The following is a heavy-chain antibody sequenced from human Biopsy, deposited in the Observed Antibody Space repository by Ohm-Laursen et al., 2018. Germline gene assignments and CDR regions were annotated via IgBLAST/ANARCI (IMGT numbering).Heavy chain of an antibody. V-gene: IGHV1-18*01. J-gene: IGHJ4*02. D-gene: IGHD6-19*01. CDR2: ISPKSGDT. CDR3: ALQSVAQMKNFDY. Sequence: ASVKVSCKTSGYTFTTYGLSWVRQAPGQGLEWMGWISPKSGDTNYAHKFQGNITMTRDTSMSTAYMEMSRLRCDDTAVYYCALQSVAQMKNFDYWGQGTLVTVSS. CDR1: GYTFTTYG.